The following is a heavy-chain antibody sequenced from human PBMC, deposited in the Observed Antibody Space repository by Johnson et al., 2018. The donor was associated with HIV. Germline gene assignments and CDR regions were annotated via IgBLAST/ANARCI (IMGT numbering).Heavy chain of an antibody. CDR1: GFTFNNAW. Sequence: MLLVESGGGLVKPGGSLRLSCAASGFTFNNAWMSWVRQAPGKGLEWVGRITIVSDVETKDYGSPVKGRFPIPRDDSSNTLYLQMNGLKTEDTAVYYCTTPGDRWYTLVGEAAFDIWGQGTMVTVSS. J-gene: IGHJ3*02. V-gene: IGHV3-15*01. CDR3: TTPGDRWYTLVGEAAFDI. CDR2: ITIVSDVETK. D-gene: IGHD2-15*01.